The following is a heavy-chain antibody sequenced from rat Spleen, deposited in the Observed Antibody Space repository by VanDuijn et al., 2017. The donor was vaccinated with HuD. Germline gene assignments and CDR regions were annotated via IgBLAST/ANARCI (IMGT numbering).Heavy chain of an antibody. CDR3: ASEGD. Sequence: EVQLQESGPGLVKPSQSLSLTCSVTGYSITSGYGWNWIRKFPGNKLEWMGYISYSGSINYNPSLKSRISITRDTSKNQFFLQVNSVSSEDTATYYCASEGDWGQGVMVTVSS. V-gene: IGHV3-3*01. CDR2: ISYSGSI. CDR1: GYSITSGYG. D-gene: IGHD1-11*01. J-gene: IGHJ2*01.